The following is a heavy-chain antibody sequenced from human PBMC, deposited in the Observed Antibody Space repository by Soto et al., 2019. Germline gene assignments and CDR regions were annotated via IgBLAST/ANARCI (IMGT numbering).Heavy chain of an antibody. D-gene: IGHD5-12*01. CDR2: ISGSGGST. CDR1: GLIFSSYA. V-gene: IGHV3-23*01. CDR3: AKAWSQSAYDSRLFDY. Sequence: EVQLLESGGGLVQPGGSLRLSCAASGLIFSSYAMSWVRQAPGKGLEWVSSISGSGGSTYYADSVKGRFTIARDNSKNTLYLQTNSLTAEDTAVYYCAKAWSQSAYDSRLFDYWGQGTLVTVSS. J-gene: IGHJ4*02.